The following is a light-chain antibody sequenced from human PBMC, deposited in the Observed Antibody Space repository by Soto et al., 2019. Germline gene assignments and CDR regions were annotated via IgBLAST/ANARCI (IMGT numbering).Light chain of an antibody. CDR1: STDIGSYSR. Sequence: HSVLAQPASVTYSPLPSVTISCTGISTDIGSYSRLSWYQQPPGTAPKLMIYEVNNRPSGVPDRFSGSTSGNTASLTISGLQAEAEADYYCSLYTSISTHVLGTGTKVTVL. CDR3: SLYTSISTHV. J-gene: IGLJ1*01. V-gene: IGLV2-18*01. CDR2: EVN.